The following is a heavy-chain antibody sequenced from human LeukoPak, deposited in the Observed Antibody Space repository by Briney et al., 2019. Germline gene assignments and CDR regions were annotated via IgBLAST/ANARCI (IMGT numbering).Heavy chain of an antibody. V-gene: IGHV3-21*01. CDR2: TSSSSSYI. Sequence: PGGSLRLSCAASGFTFSSYSMNWVRQAPGKGLEWVSSTSSSSSYIYYADSVKGRFTISRDNAKNSLYLQMNSLRAEDTAVYYCAREDSYYYGSGSYPFDYWGQGTLVTVSS. D-gene: IGHD3-10*01. J-gene: IGHJ4*02. CDR1: GFTFSSYS. CDR3: AREDSYYYGSGSYPFDY.